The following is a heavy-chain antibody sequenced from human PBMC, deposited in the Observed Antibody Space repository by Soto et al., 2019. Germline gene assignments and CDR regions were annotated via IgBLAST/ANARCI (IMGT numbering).Heavy chain of an antibody. Sequence: PGEFLTISCMGAGDSFTRYWIGWVRQMPRKGLEWMGINYPGDADTRYSPSFQGQVTISADKSFSTAYLQWSSLKASDTAMYYCARLTVDTIHYGMDVWGPGTTVTASS. D-gene: IGHD5-12*01. V-gene: IGHV5-51*01. CDR3: ARLTVDTIHYGMDV. CDR2: NYPGDADT. J-gene: IGHJ6*02. CDR1: GDSFTRYW.